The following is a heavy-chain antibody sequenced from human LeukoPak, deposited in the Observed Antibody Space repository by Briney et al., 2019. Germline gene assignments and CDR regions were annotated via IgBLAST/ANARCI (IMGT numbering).Heavy chain of an antibody. CDR3: ARHSGYDSSGYRINWFDP. J-gene: IGHJ5*02. V-gene: IGHV4-61*05. D-gene: IGHD3-22*01. Sequence: SETLSLTCTVSGASISSSNYYWGWIRQPPGKGLEWIGYIYYSGSTNYNPSLKSRVTISVDTSKNQFSLKLSSVTAADTAVYYCARHSGYDSSGYRINWFDPWGQGTLVTVSS. CDR2: IYYSGST. CDR1: GASISSSNYY.